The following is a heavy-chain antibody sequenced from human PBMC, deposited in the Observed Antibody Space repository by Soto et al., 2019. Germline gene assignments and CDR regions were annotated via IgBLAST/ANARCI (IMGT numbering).Heavy chain of an antibody. CDR1: GYSFTSYW. CDR3: ARTTMVRGVISVNYYGMDV. J-gene: IGHJ6*02. Sequence: GESLKISCKGSGYSFTSYWISWVRQMPGKGLEWMGRIDPSDSYTNYSPSFQGHVTISAGKSISTAYLQWSSLKASDTAMYYCARTTMVRGVISVNYYGMDVWGQGTTVTVSS. V-gene: IGHV5-10-1*01. CDR2: IDPSDSYT. D-gene: IGHD3-10*01.